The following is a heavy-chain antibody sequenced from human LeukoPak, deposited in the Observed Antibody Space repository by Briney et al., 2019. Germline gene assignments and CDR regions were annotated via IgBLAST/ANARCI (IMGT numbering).Heavy chain of an antibody. D-gene: IGHD3-22*01. CDR1: GVSISSYY. CDR3: ARDRYYYDSSGYDPYFDY. J-gene: IGHJ4*02. V-gene: IGHV4-4*07. Sequence: SETLSLTCTVSGVSISSYYWSWIRQPAGKGLEWIGRIYTSGSTNYNPSLKSRVTMSVDTSKNQFSLKLSSVTAADTAVYYCARDRYYYDSSGYDPYFDYWGQGTLVTVSS. CDR2: IYTSGST.